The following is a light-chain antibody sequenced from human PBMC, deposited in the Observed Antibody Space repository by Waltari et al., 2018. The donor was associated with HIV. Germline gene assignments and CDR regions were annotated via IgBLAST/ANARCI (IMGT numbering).Light chain of an antibody. V-gene: IGLV1-47*01. J-gene: IGLJ1*01. Sequence: QSVLTQPPSASETPGQRVTISCSASSSNIGSNDVYWYKPRPGTAPKLPIYRNKLRPAGGPDRFSGYKSGTSASRAISGLRSEDEAVYYCAALDGRLSGHYVFGTGTKVTVL. CDR1: SSNIGSND. CDR2: RNK. CDR3: AALDGRLSGHYV.